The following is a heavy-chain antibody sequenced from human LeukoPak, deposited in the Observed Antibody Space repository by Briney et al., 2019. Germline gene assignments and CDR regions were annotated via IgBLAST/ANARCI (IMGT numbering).Heavy chain of an antibody. CDR3: ARRLYYYDSSGYYYPYFDY. CDR2: IYYSGST. J-gene: IGHJ4*02. Sequence: KPWETLSLTCTVSGGSISSSSYYWGWIRQPPGKGLEWIGSIYYSGSTYYNPSLKSRVTISVDTSKNQFSLKLSSVTAADTAVYYCARRLYYYDSSGYYYPYFDYWGQGTLVTVSS. D-gene: IGHD3-22*01. CDR1: GGSISSSSYY. V-gene: IGHV4-39*01.